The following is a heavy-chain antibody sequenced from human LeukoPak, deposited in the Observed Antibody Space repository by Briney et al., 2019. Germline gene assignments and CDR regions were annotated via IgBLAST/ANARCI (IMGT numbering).Heavy chain of an antibody. CDR3: TTELVEYYDILTGYYGIDY. V-gene: IGHV3-15*01. D-gene: IGHD3-9*01. CDR1: GFTFSNAW. Sequence: GGSLRLSCAASGFTFSNAWMSWVRQAPGKGLEWVGRIKSKTDGGTTDYAAPVKGRFTISRDDSKNTLYLQTNSLKTEDTAVYYCTTELVEYYDILTGYYGIDYWGQGTLVTVSS. CDR2: IKSKTDGGTT. J-gene: IGHJ4*02.